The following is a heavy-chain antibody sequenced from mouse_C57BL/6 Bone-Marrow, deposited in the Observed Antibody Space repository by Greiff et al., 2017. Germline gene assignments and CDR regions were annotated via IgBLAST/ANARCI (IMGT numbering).Heavy chain of an antibody. J-gene: IGHJ4*01. V-gene: IGHV14-4*01. CDR1: GFTFKDDY. D-gene: IGHD2-13*01. CDR2: IDPDNGDT. Sequence: VQLQQPGAELVKPGASVKLSCTASGFTFKDDYMHWVKQRPEQGLEWIGCIDPDNGDTEYASKFQGKATITADTSSNTAYLQLSSLTSEDTAVYYCTAYGDYDYDLDFWGTGTSVTVSS. CDR3: TAYGDYDYDLDF.